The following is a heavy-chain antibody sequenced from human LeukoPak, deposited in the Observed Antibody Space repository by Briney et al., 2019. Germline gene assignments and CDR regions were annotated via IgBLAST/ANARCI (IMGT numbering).Heavy chain of an antibody. J-gene: IGHJ5*02. CDR1: GFTFSSYW. D-gene: IGHD2-15*01. V-gene: IGHV3-7*03. CDR3: ARDSGYCSGGSCYSQSAWFDP. Sequence: GGSLRLSCAASGFTFSSYWMSWVRQAPGKGLEWVANIKQDGSEKYYVDSVKGRFTISRDNAKNSLYLQMNSLRAEDTAVYYCARDSGYCSGGSCYSQSAWFDPWGQGTLVTVSS. CDR2: IKQDGSEK.